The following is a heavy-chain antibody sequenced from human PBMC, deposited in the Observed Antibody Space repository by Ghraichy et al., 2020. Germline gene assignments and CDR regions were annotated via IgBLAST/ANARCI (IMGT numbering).Heavy chain of an antibody. J-gene: IGHJ6*03. CDR1: GGSISSGGSA. CDR3: ARVWAGRGFYYYYMDV. V-gene: IGHV4-30-2*01. CDR2: IYQSGGT. D-gene: IGHD3-10*01. Sequence: TRSLTCTVSGGSISSGGSAWSWIRQPPGKGLEWIGYIYQSGGTYYNPSPKSRVTISVDRSKNRFSLKLSSVTAADTAVYYCARVWAGRGFYYYYMDVWGKGTTVTVSS.